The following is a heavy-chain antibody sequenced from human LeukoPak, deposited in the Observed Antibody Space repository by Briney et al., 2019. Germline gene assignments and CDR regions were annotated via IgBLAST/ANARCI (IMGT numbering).Heavy chain of an antibody. J-gene: IGHJ6*02. V-gene: IGHV3-30*18. Sequence: GGSLRLSCAASGFTFSSYGMHWVRQAPGKGLEWVAVISYDGSNKYYADSVKGRFTISRDNSKNTLYLQMNSLRAEDTAVYYCAKELVVPAAMIYYYYYGMDVWGQGTTVTVSS. CDR1: GFTFSSYG. CDR2: ISYDGSNK. D-gene: IGHD2-2*01. CDR3: AKELVVPAAMIYYYYYGMDV.